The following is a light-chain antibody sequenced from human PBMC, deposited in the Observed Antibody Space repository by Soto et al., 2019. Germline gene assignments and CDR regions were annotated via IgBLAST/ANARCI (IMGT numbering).Light chain of an antibody. CDR1: QTISSW. J-gene: IGKJ1*01. Sequence: DIQMTQSPSTLSASVGDRVTITCRASQTISSWLAWYQQKPGKALKLLIYDASSLESGVPSRFSGRGSGTQFTLTISSLQPDDFATYYCQPYNSFSGTFGPGT. CDR3: QPYNSFSGT. CDR2: DAS. V-gene: IGKV1-5*01.